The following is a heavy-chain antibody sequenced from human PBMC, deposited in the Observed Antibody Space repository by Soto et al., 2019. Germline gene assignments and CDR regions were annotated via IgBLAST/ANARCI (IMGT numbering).Heavy chain of an antibody. Sequence: ASVKVSCKASGYTFTSYGISWVRQAPGQGLEWMGWISAYNGNTNYAQKLQGRVTMTTDTSTSTAYMELRSLRSDDTAVYYCARRDNDILTTYYFDYWGQGTLVTVSS. V-gene: IGHV1-18*01. CDR1: GYTFTSYG. CDR3: ARRDNDILTTYYFDY. D-gene: IGHD3-9*01. J-gene: IGHJ4*02. CDR2: ISAYNGNT.